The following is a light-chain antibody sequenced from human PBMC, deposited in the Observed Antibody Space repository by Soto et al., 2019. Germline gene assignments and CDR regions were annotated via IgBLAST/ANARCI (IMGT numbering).Light chain of an antibody. Sequence: QSVLTQPPSASGTPGQRVTISCSGSSSNIGSNAVNWYQHLPGTAPKLLIYSNNQRPSGVPDRFSGSKSGTSASLAISGLKSEDEADYYCSAWDDSMSVLFGGGTKLTVL. CDR3: SAWDDSMSVL. V-gene: IGLV1-44*01. J-gene: IGLJ3*02. CDR1: SSNIGSNA. CDR2: SNN.